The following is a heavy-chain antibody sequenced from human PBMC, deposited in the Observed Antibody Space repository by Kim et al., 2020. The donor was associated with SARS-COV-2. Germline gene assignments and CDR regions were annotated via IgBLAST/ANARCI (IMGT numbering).Heavy chain of an antibody. CDR3: AKPRSGYSPLDY. Sequence: YKADSGKGRFTTSRDNSNNTLYLHMNSLSAEDTAVYSCAKPRSGYSPLDYWGQGTLVTVSS. V-gene: IGHV3-23*01. D-gene: IGHD3-22*01. J-gene: IGHJ4*02.